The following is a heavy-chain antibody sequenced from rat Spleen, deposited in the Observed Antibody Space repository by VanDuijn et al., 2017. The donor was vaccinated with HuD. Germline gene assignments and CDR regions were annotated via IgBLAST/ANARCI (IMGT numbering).Heavy chain of an antibody. J-gene: IGHJ1*01. CDR3: ARQMYTTDYSYWYFDF. Sequence: EVQLVESGGGLVQPGRSLKLSCAASGFTFSSYGMAWVRQAPTKGLAWVATTTYDGSNTYYRDSVKGRFTISRDNARSTLYLQMDSLRSEDTATYYCARQMYTTDYSYWYFDFWGPGTLVTVSS. D-gene: IGHD1-6*01. V-gene: IGHV5-29*01. CDR2: TTYDGSNT. CDR1: GFTFSSYG.